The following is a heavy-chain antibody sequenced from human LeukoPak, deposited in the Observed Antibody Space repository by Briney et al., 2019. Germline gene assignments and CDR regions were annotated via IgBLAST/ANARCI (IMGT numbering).Heavy chain of an antibody. CDR1: GGSISPYY. CDR3: ARGSAVAGSVLGYYGMDV. V-gene: IGHV4-59*01. CDR2: IYYSGST. Sequence: PSETLSLTCTVSGGSISPYYWSWIRQPPGKGLQWSGDIYYSGSTNYNPSLKSRVTISVDTSKNQFSLKLSSVTAVDTAVYYCARGSAVAGSVLGYYGMDVCGQGTTVTVSS. D-gene: IGHD6-19*01. J-gene: IGHJ6*02.